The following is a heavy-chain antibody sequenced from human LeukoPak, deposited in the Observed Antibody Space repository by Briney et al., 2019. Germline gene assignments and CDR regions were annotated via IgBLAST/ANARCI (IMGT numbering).Heavy chain of an antibody. CDR2: ISWNSGSI. Sequence: GRSLRLSCAASGFTFDDYAMHWVRQAPGKGLEWVSGISWNSGSIGYADSVKGRFTISRDNAKNSLYPQMNSLRAEDMALYYCAKGYCSSTSCYGDYWGQGTLVTVSS. V-gene: IGHV3-9*03. D-gene: IGHD2-2*01. CDR3: AKGYCSSTSCYGDY. CDR1: GFTFDDYA. J-gene: IGHJ4*02.